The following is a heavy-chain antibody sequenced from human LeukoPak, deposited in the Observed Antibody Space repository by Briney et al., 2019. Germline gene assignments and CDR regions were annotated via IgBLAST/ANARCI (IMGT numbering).Heavy chain of an antibody. J-gene: IGHJ3*02. Sequence: ASVKVSCKASGYTFTSYGISWVRQAPGQGLEWIGWISAYNGNTNYAQKLQGRVTMTTDTSTSTAYMELRSLRSDDTAVYYCARGVSSRYYDFWSGYDDAFDIRGQGTMVTVSS. CDR1: GYTFTSYG. CDR3: ARGVSSRYYDFWSGYDDAFDI. D-gene: IGHD3-3*01. V-gene: IGHV1-18*01. CDR2: ISAYNGNT.